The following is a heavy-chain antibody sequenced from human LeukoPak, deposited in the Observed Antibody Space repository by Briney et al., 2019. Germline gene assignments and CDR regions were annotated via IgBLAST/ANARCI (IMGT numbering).Heavy chain of an antibody. CDR3: ARIWFGETTPY. J-gene: IGHJ4*02. D-gene: IGHD3-10*01. CDR1: GFTFDDYG. V-gene: IGHV3-20*04. CDR2: INWNGGNT. Sequence: GGSLRLSCAASGFTFDDYGMSWVRQAPGKGLEWVSGINWNGGNTGYADSMKGRFTISRDNAKNSLYLQMNSLRAEDTALYYCARIWFGETTPYWGQGTLVTVSS.